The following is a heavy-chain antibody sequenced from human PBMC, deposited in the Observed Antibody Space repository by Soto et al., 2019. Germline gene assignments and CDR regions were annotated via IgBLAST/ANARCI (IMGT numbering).Heavy chain of an antibody. J-gene: IGHJ4*02. CDR2: IYPAGPT. V-gene: IGHV3-53*01. CDR1: GFTVSCMF. CDR3: ARDADSSGLHY. Sequence: PGGSLRLSCAASGFTVSCMFMNWVRQAPGKGLEWVSVIYPAGPTYYADSVKGRFTISRDNSKNTLVLQLNNLRAEDTAVYYCARDADSSGLHYWGQGILVTVSS. D-gene: IGHD6-19*01.